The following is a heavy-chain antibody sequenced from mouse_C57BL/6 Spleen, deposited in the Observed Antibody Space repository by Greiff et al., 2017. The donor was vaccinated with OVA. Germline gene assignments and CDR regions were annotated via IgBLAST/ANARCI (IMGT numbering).Heavy chain of an antibody. J-gene: IGHJ1*03. CDR1: GYTFTDYE. V-gene: IGHV1-15*01. CDR3: TRAELTVTGYFDV. Sequence: QVQLKQSGAELVRPGASVTLSCKASGYTFTDYEMHWVKQTPVHGLEWIGAIDPETGGTAYNQKFKGKAILTADKSSSTAYMELRSLTSEDSAVYYCTRAELTVTGYFDVWGTGTTVTVSS. CDR2: IDPETGGT. D-gene: IGHD4-1*01.